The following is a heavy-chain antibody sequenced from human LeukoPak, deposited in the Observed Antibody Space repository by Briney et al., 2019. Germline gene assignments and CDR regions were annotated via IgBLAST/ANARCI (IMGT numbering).Heavy chain of an antibody. J-gene: IGHJ6*03. Sequence: SETLSLTCTVSGGSISSYYWSWIRQPPGKGLEWIGYIYYSGSTNYNPSLKSRVTISVDTSKNQFSLKLSSVTAADTAVYYCAREIYYYYMDVWGKGTTVTVSS. CDR1: GGSISSYY. V-gene: IGHV4-59*01. CDR2: IYYSGST. CDR3: AREIYYYYMDV.